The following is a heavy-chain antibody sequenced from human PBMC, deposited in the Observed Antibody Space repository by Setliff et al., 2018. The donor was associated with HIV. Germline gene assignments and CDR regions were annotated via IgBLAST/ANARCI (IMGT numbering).Heavy chain of an antibody. CDR1: GASITSGGYY. CDR2: IYYNGNA. Sequence: PSETLSLTCKVSGASITSGGYYWTWIRQAPGKGLEWVGYIYYNGNAYYNPSLKSRVTISVDRSKNQFSLKLSSVTAADTAVYYCARRGDFFYYAMDVWGQGTTVTVSS. CDR3: ARRGDFFYYAMDV. J-gene: IGHJ6*02. V-gene: IGHV4-30-2*01.